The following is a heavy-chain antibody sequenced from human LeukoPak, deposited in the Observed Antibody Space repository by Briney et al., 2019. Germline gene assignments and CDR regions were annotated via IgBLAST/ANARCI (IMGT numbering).Heavy chain of an antibody. CDR2: ISGSGGST. Sequence: PGGSLRLSCAASGFTFSSYAMSWVRQAPGKGLEWVSAISGSGGSTYYADSVKGRFTISRDNAKNPLYLQMNSLRAEDTAVYYCARDSPQALAILHAFDIWGHGTMVTVSS. J-gene: IGHJ3*02. V-gene: IGHV3-23*01. CDR1: GFTFSSYA. CDR3: ARDSPQALAILHAFDI. D-gene: IGHD5-12*01.